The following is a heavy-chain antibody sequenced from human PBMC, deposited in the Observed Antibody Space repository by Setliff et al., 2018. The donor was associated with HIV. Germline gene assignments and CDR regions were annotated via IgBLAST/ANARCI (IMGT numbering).Heavy chain of an antibody. V-gene: IGHV5-51*01. D-gene: IGHD3-22*01. CDR1: GYIFTNFW. CDR2: VYPGDFDS. Sequence: GESLKISCQASGYIFTNFWIGWVRQMPGKGLEWVGTVYPGDFDSIYNESFQGHVTMSVDKATRTAYLEWSSLKASDTAIYYCARRKSEDSGYGPRYYDFWGQGTLVTVSS. CDR3: ARRKSEDSGYGPRYYDF. J-gene: IGHJ4*02.